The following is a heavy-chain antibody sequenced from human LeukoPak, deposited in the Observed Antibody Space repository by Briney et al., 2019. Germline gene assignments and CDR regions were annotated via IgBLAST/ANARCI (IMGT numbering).Heavy chain of an antibody. J-gene: IGHJ4*02. CDR3: ARERAGYFHY. V-gene: IGHV4-59*01. CDR1: GCTISSYY. CDR2: IYYSGST. Sequence: WETLTLTCTASGCTISSYYWSWIRQPPGKGLEWIGYIYYSGSTNYNPSLKIRVPISVDTSKNQYPLKLSAVTAADTAVYYCARERAGYFHYWRQGTLVTVCS.